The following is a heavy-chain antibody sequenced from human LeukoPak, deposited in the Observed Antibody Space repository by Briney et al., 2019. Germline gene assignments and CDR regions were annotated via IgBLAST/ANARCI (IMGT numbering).Heavy chain of an antibody. CDR1: GFTFSSSA. V-gene: IGHV3-23*01. Sequence: GGSLRLSCAASGFTFSSSAMSWVRQSPGRGLEWVSAIRANADSTYYADSVKGRFTISRDNSKNTLYLQMNSLRAEDTAVYYCAKILGIESGFDYWGQGTLVTVSS. D-gene: IGHD3-3*01. J-gene: IGHJ4*02. CDR2: IRANADST. CDR3: AKILGIESGFDY.